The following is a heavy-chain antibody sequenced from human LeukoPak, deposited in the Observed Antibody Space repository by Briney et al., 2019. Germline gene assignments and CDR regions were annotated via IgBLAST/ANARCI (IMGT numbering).Heavy chain of an antibody. CDR3: ARSPTHESIAAAEVAFDY. CDR2: INPNSGGT. Sequence: ASVKVSCKASGYTFTGYYMHWVRQAPGQGLEWMGWINPNSGGTNYAQKFQGRVTMTRDTSISTAYMELSRLRSDDTAVYYCARSPTHESIAAAEVAFDYWGQGTLVTASS. J-gene: IGHJ4*02. V-gene: IGHV1-2*02. D-gene: IGHD6-13*01. CDR1: GYTFTGYY.